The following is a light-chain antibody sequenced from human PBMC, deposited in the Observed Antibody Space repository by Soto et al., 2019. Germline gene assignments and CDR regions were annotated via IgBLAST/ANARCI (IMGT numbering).Light chain of an antibody. V-gene: IGKV3-15*01. J-gene: IGKJ2*01. CDR1: QSVSRN. CDR3: QQYGDWPPET. CDR2: GAS. Sequence: EVVLTQSPATLSVSPGDRATLSCRASQSVSRNLAWYQQKPGQAPRLLIYGASTRATGVPARFSGSGSATEFTLFIISLQSEDVAVYYCQQYGDWPPETFGQGTKLEI.